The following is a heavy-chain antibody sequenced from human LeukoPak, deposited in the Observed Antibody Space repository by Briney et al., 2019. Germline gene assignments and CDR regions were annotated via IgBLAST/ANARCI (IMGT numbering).Heavy chain of an antibody. Sequence: PGGSLRLSCAASGFTFSSYAMSWVRQAPGKGLEWVANIKQDGSEKYYVDSVKGRFTISRDNAKNSLYLQMNSLRAEDTAVYYCARVFQFRSYDIPSDYWGQGTLVTVSS. CDR1: GFTFSSYA. J-gene: IGHJ4*02. CDR2: IKQDGSEK. CDR3: ARVFQFRSYDIPSDY. V-gene: IGHV3-7*01. D-gene: IGHD3-9*01.